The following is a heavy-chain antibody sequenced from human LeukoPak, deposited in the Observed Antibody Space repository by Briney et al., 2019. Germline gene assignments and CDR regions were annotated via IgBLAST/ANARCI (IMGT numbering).Heavy chain of an antibody. V-gene: IGHV4-61*02. CDR2: IYTSGST. J-gene: IGHJ4*01. Sequence: SETLSLTCTVSGGSISSGSYYWNWIRQPAGKGLEWIGRIYTSGSTNYNPSLKSRVTISVDTSKNQFSLRLSSVTAADTAVYYCARVTGYMTEDYFDYWGQGTLITVSS. D-gene: IGHD6-13*01. CDR3: ARVTGYMTEDYFDY. CDR1: GGSISSGSYY.